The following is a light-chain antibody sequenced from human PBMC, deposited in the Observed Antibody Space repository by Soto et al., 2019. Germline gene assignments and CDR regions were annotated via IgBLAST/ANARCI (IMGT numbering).Light chain of an antibody. V-gene: IGLV2-14*03. CDR3: SSYINGIIPVV. CDR1: SNDVGGYNY. Sequence: QSDLTQPASVSGSPGQSITISCTGTSNDVGGYNYVSWYQQHPGKAPKVMIYDVSNRPSGISNRFSGSKSGNTASLTISGLQAEDYSHYYCSSYINGIIPVVFGGGTHLTVL. CDR2: DVS. J-gene: IGLJ2*01.